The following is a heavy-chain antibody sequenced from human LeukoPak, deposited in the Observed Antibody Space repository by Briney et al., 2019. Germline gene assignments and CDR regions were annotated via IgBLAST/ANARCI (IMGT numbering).Heavy chain of an antibody. CDR3: AREISSGYYAFDY. CDR2: ISSSSSYI. V-gene: IGHV3-21*01. J-gene: IGHJ4*02. D-gene: IGHD3-22*01. Sequence: GGSLRLSCAASGFTFSSYSMNWVRQAPGKGLEWVSSISSSSSYIHYADSVKGRFTISRDNAKNSLYLQMNSLRAEDTAVYYCAREISSGYYAFDYWGQGTLVTVSS. CDR1: GFTFSSYS.